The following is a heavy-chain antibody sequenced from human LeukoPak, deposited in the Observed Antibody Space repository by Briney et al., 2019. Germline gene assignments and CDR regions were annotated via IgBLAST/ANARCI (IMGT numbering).Heavy chain of an antibody. V-gene: IGHV4-59*01. CDR1: GGSISSYY. CDR2: IYYSGST. D-gene: IGHD3-22*01. J-gene: IGHJ3*02. CDR3: ATKRHDNSPDADAFDI. Sequence: SETLSLTCTVSGGSISSYYWSWIRQPPGKGLEWIGYIYYSGSTNYNPSLKSRVTISVDTSKNQFSLKLSSVTAADTAVYYCATKRHDNSPDADAFDIWGQGTMVTVSS.